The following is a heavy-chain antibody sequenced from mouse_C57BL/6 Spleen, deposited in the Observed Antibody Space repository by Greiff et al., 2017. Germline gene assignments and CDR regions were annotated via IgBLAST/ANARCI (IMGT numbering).Heavy chain of an antibody. Sequence: QVQLQQSGAELVKPGASVKISCKASGYAFSSYWMNWVKQRPGKGLEWIGQIYPGDGATNYNGKFKGKATLTADKSSSTAYMQLSSLTSEDSAVYFCARSYGNPYYAMDYWGQGTSVTVSS. J-gene: IGHJ4*01. CDR2: IYPGDGAT. D-gene: IGHD2-1*01. V-gene: IGHV1-80*01. CDR3: ARSYGNPYYAMDY. CDR1: GYAFSSYW.